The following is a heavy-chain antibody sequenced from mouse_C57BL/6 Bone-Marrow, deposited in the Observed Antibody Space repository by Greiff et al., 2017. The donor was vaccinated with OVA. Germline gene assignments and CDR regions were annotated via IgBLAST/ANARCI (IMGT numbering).Heavy chain of an antibody. CDR2: FHPYNDDT. CDR1: GYTFTTYP. J-gene: IGHJ4*01. V-gene: IGHV1-47*01. Sequence: QVQLQQSGAELVKPGASVKMSCKASGYTFTTYPIEWMKQNHGKSLEWIGNFHPYNDDTKYNEKFKGKATLTVEKSSSTVYLELSRLTSDDSAVYYCASGGDYDEGYYAMDYWGQGTSFTVSS. D-gene: IGHD2-4*01. CDR3: ASGGDYDEGYYAMDY.